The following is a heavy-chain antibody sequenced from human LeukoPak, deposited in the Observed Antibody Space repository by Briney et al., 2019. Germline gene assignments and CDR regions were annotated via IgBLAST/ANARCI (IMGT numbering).Heavy chain of an antibody. CDR1: GITLSNYG. CDR2: ISDTGGNT. V-gene: IGHV3-23*01. CDR3: AKRGVVIRVILVGFHKQAYYFDS. D-gene: IGHD3-22*01. Sequence: PGGSLRLSCAVSGITLSNYGMSWVRQAPGKGLEWVAGISDTGGNTNYADPVKGRFTISRDNPKNTLYLQMNSLRAEDTAVYFCAKRGVVIRVILVGFHKQAYYFDSWGQGALVTVSS. J-gene: IGHJ4*02.